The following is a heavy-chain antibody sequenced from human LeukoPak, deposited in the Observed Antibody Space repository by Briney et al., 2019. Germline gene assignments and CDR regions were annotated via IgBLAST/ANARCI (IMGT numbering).Heavy chain of an antibody. J-gene: IGHJ4*02. CDR3: ARDQRLGDLSWGFDY. CDR2: ISGYNGDT. Sequence: ASVKVSCKTSGYTFINYGISWVRQAPGQGLEWMGWISGYNGDTTYAQKFQGRVTMTTDTSTTTAYMELRSLRSDDTAVYYCARDQRLGDLSWGFDYWGQGTLVTVSS. V-gene: IGHV1-18*01. D-gene: IGHD3-16*02. CDR1: GYTFINYG.